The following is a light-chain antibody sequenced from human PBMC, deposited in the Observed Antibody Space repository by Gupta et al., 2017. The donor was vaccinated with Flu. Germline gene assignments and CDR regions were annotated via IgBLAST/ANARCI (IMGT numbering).Light chain of an antibody. CDR3: VPNSSGDTAV. Sequence: TVTLTCGLSSGSVSSAYYPSWYQQNPGQAPRTLISSTNTRSSGVPDRFSGSILGNKAALTITGAQADDEAVYDCVPNSSGDTAVFAGGTKMTVI. J-gene: IGLJ3*02. CDR2: STN. CDR1: SGSVSSAYY. V-gene: IGLV8-61*01.